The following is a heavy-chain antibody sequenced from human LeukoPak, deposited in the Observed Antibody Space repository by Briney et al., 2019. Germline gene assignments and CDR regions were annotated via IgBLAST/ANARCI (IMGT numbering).Heavy chain of an antibody. CDR2: TYYRSRWYS. CDR3: ARWLTTSAGFDF. D-gene: IGHD4-11*01. J-gene: IGHJ3*01. V-gene: IGHV6-1*01. Sequence: SQTLSLTCAISGDSVSSNSATWSWLRQSPSRGLEWLGRTYYRSRWYSDYAVSVKSRITINPDTSKNHFSLQLNSVTPEDTAVHFCARWLTTSAGFDFWGQGTMVTVSS. CDR1: GDSVSSNSAT.